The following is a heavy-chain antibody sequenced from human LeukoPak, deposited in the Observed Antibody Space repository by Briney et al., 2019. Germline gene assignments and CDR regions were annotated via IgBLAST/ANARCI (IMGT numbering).Heavy chain of an antibody. D-gene: IGHD3-22*01. CDR3: ASHSSRHYYDSSGYSAIDY. Sequence: TGRSLRLSCAASGFTFSSYAMHWVRQAPGKGLEWVAVISYDGSNKYYADPVKGRFTISRDNSKNTLYLQMNSLRAEDTAVYYCASHSSRHYYDSSGYSAIDYWGQGTLVTVSS. CDR1: GFTFSSYA. J-gene: IGHJ4*02. CDR2: ISYDGSNK. V-gene: IGHV3-30-3*01.